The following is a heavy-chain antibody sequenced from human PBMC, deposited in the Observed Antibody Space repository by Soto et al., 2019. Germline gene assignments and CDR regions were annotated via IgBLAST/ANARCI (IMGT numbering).Heavy chain of an antibody. J-gene: IGHJ4*02. CDR1: GGSLSGATYS. CDR3: TRSREFDY. Sequence: SETLSLTSGVSGGSLSGATYSWNWIRRPPGKGLEWTGYSFPSGTTYYNPSLKSRVTISIDVYKNQFSLSLRSLNAADTAVYYCTRSREFDYWSQGTLVTVSS. CDR2: SFPSGTT. V-gene: IGHV4-30-2*01.